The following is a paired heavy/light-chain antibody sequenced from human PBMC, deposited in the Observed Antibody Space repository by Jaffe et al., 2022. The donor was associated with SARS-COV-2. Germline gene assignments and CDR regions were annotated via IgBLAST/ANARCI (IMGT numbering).Light chain of an antibody. CDR3: SSYTSNSNPV. J-gene: IGLJ2*01. Sequence: QSALTQPASVSGSPGQSITISCTGTSDDIGTYNYVSWYQQHPGKAPKLLIYDVNYRPSGASNRFSGSKSGNTASLTISGLQAEDEADYYCSSYTSNSNPVFGGGTKLTVL. CDR1: SDDIGTYNY. V-gene: IGLV2-14*03. CDR2: DVN.
Heavy chain of an antibody. V-gene: IGHV3-9*01. CDR2: ISWNTANI. D-gene: IGHD5-12*01. J-gene: IGHJ4*02. CDR1: GFAFYDYA. Sequence: EVQLVESGGALVQPGRSLRLSCEASGFAFYDYAMHWVRQIPGKGLEWVSGISWNTANIGYADSVKGRFTISRDNAKNSVYLQMNNLRPEDTALYYCAKDSRGYSYGDFDYWGQGTLVTVSS. CDR3: AKDSRGYSYGDFDY.